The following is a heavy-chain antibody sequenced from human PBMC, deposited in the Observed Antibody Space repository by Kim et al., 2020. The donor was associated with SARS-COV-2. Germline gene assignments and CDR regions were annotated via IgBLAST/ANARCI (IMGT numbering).Heavy chain of an antibody. CDR3: AGGRVGSDILTGYYYYYYGMDV. CDR1: GGTFSSYA. J-gene: IGHJ6*02. Sequence: SVKVSCKASGGTFSSYAISWVRQAPGQGLEWMGGIIPIFGTANYAQKFQGRVTITADESTSTAYMELSSLRSEDTAVYYCAGGRVGSDILTGYYYYYYGMDVWGQGTTVTVS. V-gene: IGHV1-69*13. CDR2: IIPIFGTA. D-gene: IGHD3-9*01.